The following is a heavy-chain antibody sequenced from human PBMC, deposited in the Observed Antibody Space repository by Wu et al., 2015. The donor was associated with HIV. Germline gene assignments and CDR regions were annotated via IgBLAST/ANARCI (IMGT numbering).Heavy chain of an antibody. J-gene: IGHJ4*02. CDR1: GGTFSSYA. CDR3: ARLQSLHGLYSNADY. V-gene: IGHV1-2*02. CDR2: INPNRGGI. D-gene: IGHD4-11*01. Sequence: QVQLVQSGAEVKKPGSSVKVSCKASGGTFSSYAISWVRQTPGQGLEWMGWINPNRGGIKYAQKFQGRVTMTRDTAVSTAYMELNSLTSDDTAVYYCARLQSLHGLYSNADYWGQGTLVTVSS.